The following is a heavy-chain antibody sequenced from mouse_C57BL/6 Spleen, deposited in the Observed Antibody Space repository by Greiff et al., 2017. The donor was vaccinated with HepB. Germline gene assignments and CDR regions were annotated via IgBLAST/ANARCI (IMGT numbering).Heavy chain of an antibody. CDR1: GFTFNTYA. CDR3: VRVGYDGSSPRDFDI. D-gene: IGHD1-1*01. CDR2: IRSKSSNYAT. Sequence: EVNVVDSGGGLVQPKGSLKLSCAASGFTFNTYAMHWVRQAPGKGLEWVARIRSKSSNYATYYADSVKDRFTISRDDSQSMLYQQMNNLKTEDTAMYYIVRVGYDGSSPRDFDIWGTGTTVTVSS. V-gene: IGHV10-3*01. J-gene: IGHJ1*03.